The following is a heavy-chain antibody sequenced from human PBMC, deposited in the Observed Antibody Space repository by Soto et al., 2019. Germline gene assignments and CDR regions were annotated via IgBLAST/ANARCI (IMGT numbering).Heavy chain of an antibody. J-gene: IGHJ5*02. CDR1: GYTFTSYC. V-gene: IGHV1-46*01. CDR3: ARSPPWGSALGGRFDP. CDR2: TDPSGVST. D-gene: IGHD3-16*01. Sequence: ASVKVSCKASGYTFTSYCLHWVRQAPGQGLEWMGITDPSGVSTSYAQKFQGRVTMTRDTSTSTVYMELSSLRSDDTAIYFCARSPPWGSALGGRFDPWGQGTLVTVSS.